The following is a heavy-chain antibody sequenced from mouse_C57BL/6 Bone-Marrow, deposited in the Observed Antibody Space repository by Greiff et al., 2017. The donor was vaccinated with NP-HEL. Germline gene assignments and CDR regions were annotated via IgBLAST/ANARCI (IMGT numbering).Heavy chain of an antibody. CDR1: GYTFTDYY. CDR3: ASLYYGSPLFDY. CDR2: INPYNGGT. Sequence: VQLQQSGPVLVKPGASVKMSCKASGYTFTDYYMNWVKQSHGKSLEWIGVINPYNGGTSYNQKFKGKATLTVDKSSSTAYMELNSLTSEDSAVYYCASLYYGSPLFDYWGQGTTLTVSS. D-gene: IGHD1-1*01. V-gene: IGHV1-19*01. J-gene: IGHJ2*01.